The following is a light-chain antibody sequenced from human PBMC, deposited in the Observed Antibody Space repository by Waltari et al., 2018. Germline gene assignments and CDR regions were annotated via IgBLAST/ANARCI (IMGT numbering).Light chain of an antibody. CDR1: SSNIGAGYD. V-gene: IGLV1-40*01. J-gene: IGLJ3*02. CDR3: QSYDSRLRAWV. CDR2: VKS. Sequence: QSVLTQPPSVSGAPGQRVTISCTGSSSNIGAGYDVHWYRHLPETAPKLLIYVKSNRPSGVPDRFSASKAGSSASLAITGLQAEDEADYYCQSYDSRLRAWVFGGGTQLTVL.